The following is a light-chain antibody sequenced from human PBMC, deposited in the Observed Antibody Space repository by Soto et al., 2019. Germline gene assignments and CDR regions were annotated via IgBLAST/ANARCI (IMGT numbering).Light chain of an antibody. J-gene: IGLJ3*02. CDR3: QTWDTGVGV. CDR2: VNSAGSH. CDR1: SGHSSYA. Sequence: QSVLTQSPSASASLGASVKLTCTLSSGHSSYAIAWHQQQPEKGPRYLMKVNSAGSHNKGAGISDRFSGSSSGAERYLTISSLQFEDEAEYYCQTWDTGVGVFGGGTKLTVL. V-gene: IGLV4-69*01.